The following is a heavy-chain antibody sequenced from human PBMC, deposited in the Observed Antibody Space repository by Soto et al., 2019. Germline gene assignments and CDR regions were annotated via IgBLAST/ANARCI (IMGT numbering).Heavy chain of an antibody. CDR3: AKKVVAVASYNWFDP. V-gene: IGHV3-23*01. D-gene: IGHD6-19*01. J-gene: IGHJ5*02. CDR1: GFTFISYA. Sequence: GGSLRLSCAASGFTFISYAMSWVRQAPGKGLEWVSAISGSGGSTYYADSVKGRFTISRDNSKNTLYLQMNSLRAEDTAVYYCAKKVVAVASYNWFDPWGQGTLVTVSS. CDR2: ISGSGGST.